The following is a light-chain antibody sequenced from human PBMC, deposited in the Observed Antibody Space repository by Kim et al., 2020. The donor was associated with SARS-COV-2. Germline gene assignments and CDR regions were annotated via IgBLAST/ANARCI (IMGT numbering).Light chain of an antibody. V-gene: IGLV3-19*01. J-gene: IGLJ2*01. Sequence: SSELTQDPAVSVALGQTVRITCQGDNLRSYFASWYQQKPGQAPILVMFGKNNRPSGIPDRFSGSSSGNTASLTITGAQAEDEADYYCSSQDFGAYLVIFGGGTQLTVL. CDR3: SSQDFGAYLVI. CDR2: GKN. CDR1: NLRSYF.